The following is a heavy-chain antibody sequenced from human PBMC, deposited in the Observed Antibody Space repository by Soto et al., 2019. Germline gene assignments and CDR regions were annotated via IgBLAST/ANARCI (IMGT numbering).Heavy chain of an antibody. CDR2: INPSGGST. J-gene: IGHJ4*02. Sequence: QVQLVQSGAEVKKPGASVKVSCKASGYTFTSYYMHWVRQAPGQGLEWMGIINPSGGSTSYAQKFQGRVNMTRDTSTSTVYMELSSLRSEDTAVYYCARAIAAAVVDYWGQGTLVTVSS. CDR1: GYTFTSYY. CDR3: ARAIAAAVVDY. D-gene: IGHD6-13*01. V-gene: IGHV1-46*03.